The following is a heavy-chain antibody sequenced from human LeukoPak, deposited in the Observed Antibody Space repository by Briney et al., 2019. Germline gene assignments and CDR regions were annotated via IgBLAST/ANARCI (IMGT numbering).Heavy chain of an antibody. CDR1: GFTFSSYA. V-gene: IGHV3-30-3*01. J-gene: IGHJ4*02. CDR3: ARDGYYYGSGSYNYFDY. D-gene: IGHD3-10*01. Sequence: GGSLRLSCAASGFTFSSYAMHWVRQAPGKGLEWVAVISYDGSNKYNADSVKGRFTISRDNSKNTLYLQMNSLRAEDTAVYYCARDGYYYGSGSYNYFDYWGQGTLVTLSS. CDR2: ISYDGSNK.